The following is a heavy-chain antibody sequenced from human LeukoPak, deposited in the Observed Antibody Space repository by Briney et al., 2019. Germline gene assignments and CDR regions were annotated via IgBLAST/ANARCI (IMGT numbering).Heavy chain of an antibody. J-gene: IGHJ3*02. D-gene: IGHD3-9*01. CDR1: GYTFTSYY. V-gene: IGHV1-46*01. CDR2: INPSGGST. CDR3: ARSSAYYNEADM. Sequence: ASVKVSCKTFGYTFTSYYVHWVRQAPGQGLEWMGIINPSGGSTTYAQKFQGRLTVTGDTSTSTVYMELSSLRSEDTAVYYCARSSAYYNEADMWGQGTMVTVSS.